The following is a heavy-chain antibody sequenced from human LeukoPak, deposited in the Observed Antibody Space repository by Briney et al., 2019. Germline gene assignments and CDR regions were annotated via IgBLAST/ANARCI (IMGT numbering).Heavy chain of an antibody. CDR2: IWPDGSEK. V-gene: IGHV3-7*01. Sequence: GGSLRLSCGTSGFSFSNSYMSWVRQGPGQGLEWVATIWPDGSEKKHMDSLRDRFTISRGNARDLLFLQMNSLSVEDTAVYFCARLLGFVTTFDYWGQGALVTVSS. J-gene: IGHJ4*02. CDR3: ARLLGFVTTFDY. D-gene: IGHD4-17*01. CDR1: GFSFSNSY.